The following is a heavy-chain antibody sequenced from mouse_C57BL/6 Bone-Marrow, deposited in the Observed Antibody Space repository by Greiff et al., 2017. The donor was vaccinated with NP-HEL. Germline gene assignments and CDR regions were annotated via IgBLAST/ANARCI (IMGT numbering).Heavy chain of an antibody. CDR2: INPGSGGT. CDR3: ARCYGSPYYAMDY. CDR1: GYAFTNYL. D-gene: IGHD1-1*01. V-gene: IGHV1-54*01. Sequence: QVQLQQSGAELVRPGTSVKVSCKASGYAFTNYLIEWVKQRPGQGLEWIGVINPGSGGTNYNEKFKGKATLTADKSSSTAYMQLSSLTSEDSAVYFCARCYGSPYYAMDYWGQGTSVTVSS. J-gene: IGHJ4*01.